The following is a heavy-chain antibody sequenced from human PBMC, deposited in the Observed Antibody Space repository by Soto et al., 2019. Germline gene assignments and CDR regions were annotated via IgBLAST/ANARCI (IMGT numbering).Heavy chain of an antibody. D-gene: IGHD2-8*01. Sequence: QVQLQESGPGLVKPSQTLSLTCTVSGGSISSGGYYWTWIRQHPGKGLEYIGYIYYSGSTYYNPSLKSRVTISLDTSKSQFSLKLSSVTAADTTVYYCASLQRAETNGDYLGSWGQGTLVTVSS. CDR3: ASLQRAETNGDYLGS. J-gene: IGHJ4*02. CDR2: IYYSGST. V-gene: IGHV4-31*03. CDR1: GGSISSGGYY.